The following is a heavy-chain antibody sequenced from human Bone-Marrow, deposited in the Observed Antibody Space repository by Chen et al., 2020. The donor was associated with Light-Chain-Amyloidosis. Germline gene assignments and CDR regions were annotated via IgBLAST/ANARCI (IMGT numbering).Heavy chain of an antibody. Sequence: QLQLQESGSGLVTSSQTLSLTCAVSGGSITSGSFSWNWIRQPLWKCLEWIGYVYQSGSTYYNPSLNSRVTISVDLSENHFSLTLRSLTAADSAVYYCARGNWNDLAFDVWGQGTLVTVSS. J-gene: IGHJ3*01. CDR1: GGSITSGSFS. D-gene: IGHD1-1*01. V-gene: IGHV4-30-2*01. CDR2: VYQSGST. CDR3: ARGNWNDLAFDV.